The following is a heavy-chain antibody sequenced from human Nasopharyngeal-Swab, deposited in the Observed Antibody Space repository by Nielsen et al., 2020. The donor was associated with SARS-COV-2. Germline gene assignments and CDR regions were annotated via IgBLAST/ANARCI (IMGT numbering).Heavy chain of an antibody. CDR3: AKDRGDSSGYYRYFYYGMDV. CDR2: ISWSGGAT. D-gene: IGHD3-22*01. Sequence: GGSLRLSCAASGFTFDEYSMHWARQAPGKGLERVARISWSGGATGYADSVKGRFTISRDNAKNSLYLQMKSLRPEDTALYYCAKDRGDSSGYYRYFYYGMDVWGQGTTVTVSS. CDR1: GFTFDEYS. J-gene: IGHJ6*02. V-gene: IGHV3-9*01.